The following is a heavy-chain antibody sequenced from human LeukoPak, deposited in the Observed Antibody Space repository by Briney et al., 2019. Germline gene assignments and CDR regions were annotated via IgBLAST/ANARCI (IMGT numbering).Heavy chain of an antibody. CDR2: IYHSGST. J-gene: IGHJ4*02. CDR1: SYSISSGYH. CDR3: ARDRDYYDSSEKLEY. D-gene: IGHD3-22*01. V-gene: IGHV4-38-2*02. Sequence: PSETLSLTCAVSSYSISSGYHWGWIRQPPGKGLEWIGNIYHSGSTYYNPSLKSRVTVSVDTSKNQFSLKVRSVTAADTAVYYCARDRDYYDSSEKLEYWGQGTLVTVSS.